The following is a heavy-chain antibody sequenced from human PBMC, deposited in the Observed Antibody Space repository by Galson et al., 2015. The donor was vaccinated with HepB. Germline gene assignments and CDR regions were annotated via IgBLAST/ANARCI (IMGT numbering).Heavy chain of an antibody. J-gene: IGHJ3*02. CDR2: ISGSGGST. CDR3: AKPHTDSNPPPQPRYCSGGSCYGFHDAFDI. Sequence: SLRLSCAASGFTFSSYAMSWVRQAPGKGLEWVSAISGSGGSTYYADSVKGRFTISRDNSKNTLYLQMNSLRAEDTAVYYCAKPHTDSNPPPQPRYCSGGSCYGFHDAFDIWGQGTMVTVSS. D-gene: IGHD2-15*01. V-gene: IGHV3-23*01. CDR1: GFTFSSYA.